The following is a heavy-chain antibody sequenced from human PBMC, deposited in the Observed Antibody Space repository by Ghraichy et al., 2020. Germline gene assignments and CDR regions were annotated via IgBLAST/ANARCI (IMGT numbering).Heavy chain of an antibody. J-gene: IGHJ4*02. Sequence: SETLSLTCAVYVGSFSGYYWSWIRQPPGKGLEWIGEINHSGSTNYNPSLKSRVTISVDTSKNQFSLKLSSVTAADTAVYYCARGRYYYGSGSYYGTFDYWGQGTLVT. CDR1: VGSFSGYY. CDR3: ARGRYYYGSGSYYGTFDY. D-gene: IGHD3-10*01. V-gene: IGHV4-34*01. CDR2: INHSGST.